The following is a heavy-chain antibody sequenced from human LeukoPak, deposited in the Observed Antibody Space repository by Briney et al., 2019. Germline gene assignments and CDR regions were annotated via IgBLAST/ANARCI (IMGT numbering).Heavy chain of an antibody. J-gene: IGHJ4*02. CDR1: GFAISGCD. Sequence: PWGSLRLSCAASGFAISGCDITWVRQAPGKGLEWVSVFYTDGGTSYADSVRGRFTVSRDNSKNTVFFQMNSLRVEDTAVYFCTRNGGGLDIWGQGTLVTVSS. V-gene: IGHV3-66*01. CDR2: FYTDGGT. CDR3: TRNGGGLDI. D-gene: IGHD2-8*01.